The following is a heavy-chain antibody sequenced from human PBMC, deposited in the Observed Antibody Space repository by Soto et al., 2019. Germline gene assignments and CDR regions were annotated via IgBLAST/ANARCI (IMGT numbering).Heavy chain of an antibody. D-gene: IGHD2-2*01. CDR2: IKQDGSEK. CDR3: ARELEDLAVVVVPAAMRGAFDI. Sequence: GGSLRLSCAASGFTFSSYWMSWVRQAPGKGLEWVANIKQDGSEKYYVDSVKGRFTISRDNAKNSLYLQMNSLRAEDTAVYYCARELEDLAVVVVPAAMRGAFDIWGQGTMVTVSS. J-gene: IGHJ3*02. V-gene: IGHV3-7*01. CDR1: GFTFSSYW.